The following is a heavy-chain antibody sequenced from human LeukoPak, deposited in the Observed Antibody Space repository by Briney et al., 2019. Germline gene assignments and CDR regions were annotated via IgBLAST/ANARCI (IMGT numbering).Heavy chain of an antibody. CDR2: IYSGGST. Sequence: GGSLRLSCAASGFTVSSNYMSWVRQAPGKGLEWVSVIYSGGSTYYADSVKGRFTISRDNSKNTLYLQMNSLRAEDTAVYYCAKGLPRDYYDSSGTYFDYWGQGTLVTVSS. D-gene: IGHD3-22*01. CDR3: AKGLPRDYYDSSGTYFDY. CDR1: GFTVSSNY. V-gene: IGHV3-53*01. J-gene: IGHJ4*02.